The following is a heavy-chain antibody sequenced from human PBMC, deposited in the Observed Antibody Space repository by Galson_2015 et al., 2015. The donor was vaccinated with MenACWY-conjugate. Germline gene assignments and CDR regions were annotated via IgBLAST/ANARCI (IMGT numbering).Heavy chain of an antibody. J-gene: IGHJ4*02. Sequence: SLRLSCAASGFIFNNYWMSWVRQVPGKGPEWVANIKQDGSEKYYVDSVRGRFTISRDNAKNSPYLQMNSLRAEDTAAYYWARDLGFYCSRNDCYSPYWGQGTLVTVSS. V-gene: IGHV3-7*03. D-gene: IGHD2-2*01. CDR2: IKQDGSEK. CDR3: ARDLGFYCSRNDCYSPY. CDR1: GFIFNNYW.